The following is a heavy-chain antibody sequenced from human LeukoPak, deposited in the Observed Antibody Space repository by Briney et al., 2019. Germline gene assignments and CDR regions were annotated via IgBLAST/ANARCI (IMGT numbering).Heavy chain of an antibody. CDR2: IIPIFGTA. D-gene: IGHD2-8*01. CDR1: GGTFSSYA. J-gene: IGHJ4*02. Sequence: GSSVKVSCKASGGTFSSYAISWVRQAPGQGLEWMGGIIPIFGTANYAQKFQGRVTITADESTSTAYMELSRLRSDDTAVYYCARGDRDIVLMVYAMDYWGQGTLVTVSS. V-gene: IGHV1-69*01. CDR3: ARGDRDIVLMVYAMDY.